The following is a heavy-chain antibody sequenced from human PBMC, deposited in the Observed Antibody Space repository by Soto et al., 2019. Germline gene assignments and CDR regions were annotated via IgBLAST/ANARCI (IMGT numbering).Heavy chain of an antibody. Sequence: GGSLRLSCAASGFTFSSYAMHWVRQAPGKGLEWVSAISGSGGSTYYADSVKGRFTISRDNSKNTLYLQMNSLRAEDTAVYYCAKTSSFYDFWSGYSELKYYFDYWGQGTLVTVS. V-gene: IGHV3-23*01. D-gene: IGHD3-3*01. CDR3: AKTSSFYDFWSGYSELKYYFDY. CDR1: GFTFSSYA. J-gene: IGHJ4*02. CDR2: ISGSGGST.